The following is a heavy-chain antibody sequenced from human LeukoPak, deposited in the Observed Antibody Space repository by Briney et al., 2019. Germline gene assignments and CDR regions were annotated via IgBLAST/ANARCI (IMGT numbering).Heavy chain of an antibody. Sequence: GGSLRLSCTASGFTFSDHAMHWVRQAPGKGLEWVTVISYHARDQFYADSVKGRFTVSRDNSRNTLYLQMNSLRAEDSAVYYCAAQPCSGGICYLDYWGQGTLATVSS. J-gene: IGHJ4*02. CDR1: GFTFSDHA. CDR2: ISYHARDQ. D-gene: IGHD2-15*01. V-gene: IGHV3-30*04. CDR3: AAQPCSGGICYLDY.